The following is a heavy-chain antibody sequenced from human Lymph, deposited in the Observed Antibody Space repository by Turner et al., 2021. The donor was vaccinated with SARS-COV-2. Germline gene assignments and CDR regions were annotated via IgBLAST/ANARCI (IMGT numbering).Heavy chain of an antibody. Sequence: EVQLVVSGGGLVKPGGSLRLSCAASGFPFSRYSMNWVRQAPGKGLEWVSSISSSSSYIYYADSVKGRFTISRDSAKNSLYLQMNSLRAEDTAVYYCARERYDSSGSESYYFDYWGQGTLVTVSS. CDR1: GFPFSRYS. D-gene: IGHD3-22*01. V-gene: IGHV3-21*01. J-gene: IGHJ4*02. CDR2: ISSSSSYI. CDR3: ARERYDSSGSESYYFDY.